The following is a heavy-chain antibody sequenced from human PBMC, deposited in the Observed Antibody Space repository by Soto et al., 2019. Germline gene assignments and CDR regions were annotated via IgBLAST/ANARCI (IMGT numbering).Heavy chain of an antibody. CDR3: EAGDPRTNYYYGMDV. V-gene: IGHV4-34*01. CDR1: GGSFSGYY. Sequence: SETLSLTCAVYGGSFSGYYWSWIRQPPGEGLEWIGEINHSGSTNYNPSLKSRVTISVDTSKNQFSLKLSSVTAADTAVYYCEAGDPRTNYYYGMDVWGKGTTVTVSS. CDR2: INHSGST. J-gene: IGHJ6*04. D-gene: IGHD3-3*01.